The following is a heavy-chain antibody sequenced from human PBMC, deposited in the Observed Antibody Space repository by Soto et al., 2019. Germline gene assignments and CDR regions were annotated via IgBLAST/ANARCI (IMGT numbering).Heavy chain of an antibody. CDR1: GGTFSSYS. J-gene: IGHJ4*02. CDR3: ARDGGRHSGGIDY. CDR2: IISIFGTA. Sequence: QVQLVQSGAEVKKPGSSVKVSCKASGGTFSSYSINWVRQAPGQGLEWMGEIISIFGTANYAQKFQGRVMITADEPTSTAYMELSSLRSEDRAVYYCARDGGRHSGGIDYWGQGTLVTVSS. D-gene: IGHD2-15*01. V-gene: IGHV1-69*01.